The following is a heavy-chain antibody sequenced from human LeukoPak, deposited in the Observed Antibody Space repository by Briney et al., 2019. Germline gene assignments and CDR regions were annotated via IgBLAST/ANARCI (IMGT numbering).Heavy chain of an antibody. CDR1: GFTFSSYE. D-gene: IGHD6-13*01. CDR2: ISSSGSTI. J-gene: IGHJ2*01. CDR3: ARDPGSSSTNWYFDL. V-gene: IGHV3-48*03. Sequence: RAGGSLRLSCAASGFTFSSYEMNWVRQAPGKGLEWVSYISSSGSTIYYADSVKGRFTISRDNAKNSLYLQMNSLRAEDTAVYYCARDPGSSSTNWYFDLWGRGTLVTVSS.